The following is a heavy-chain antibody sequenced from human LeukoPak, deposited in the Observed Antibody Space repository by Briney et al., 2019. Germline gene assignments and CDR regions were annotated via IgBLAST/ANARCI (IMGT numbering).Heavy chain of an antibody. CDR1: GFTFSDYY. D-gene: IGHD6-13*01. J-gene: IGHJ4*02. CDR3: AREDGYSSSWYSDY. V-gene: IGHV3-11*05. CDR2: ISSTSIYT. Sequence: GGSLRLSCAAPGFTFSDYYMSWIRQAPGKGLEWVSDISSTSIYTNYADSVKGRFTISRDNAKNSLYLQMSSLRAEDTAVYYCAREDGYSSSWYSDYWGQGTLVTVSS.